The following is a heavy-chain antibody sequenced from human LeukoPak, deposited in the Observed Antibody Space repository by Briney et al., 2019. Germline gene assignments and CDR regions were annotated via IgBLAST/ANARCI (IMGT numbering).Heavy chain of an antibody. D-gene: IGHD1-26*01. Sequence: GGSLRLSCAASGFSFSSYWMNWVRQAPGKGLEWVANIKQDGIERFYVDSVKGRFTISRDNAKTSLYLQMNSLRADDTAVYYCATGLVGANRWGQGTLVTVSS. CDR1: GFSFSSYW. V-gene: IGHV3-7*05. CDR3: ATGLVGANR. J-gene: IGHJ5*02. CDR2: IKQDGIER.